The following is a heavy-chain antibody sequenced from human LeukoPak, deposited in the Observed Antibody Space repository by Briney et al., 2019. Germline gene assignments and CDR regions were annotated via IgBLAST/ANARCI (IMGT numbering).Heavy chain of an antibody. V-gene: IGHV4-31*11. Sequence: PSETLSLTCAVSGGSISSADFNWSWIRQHPGKGLEWIGFIYYSVSAYYNPSLKSRVSISVDTSKNQFAVTLNSVTAADTAVYYCARGSDYFDYWGQGTLVTVSS. J-gene: IGHJ4*02. CDR1: GGSISSADFN. CDR2: IYYSVSA. CDR3: ARGSDYFDY.